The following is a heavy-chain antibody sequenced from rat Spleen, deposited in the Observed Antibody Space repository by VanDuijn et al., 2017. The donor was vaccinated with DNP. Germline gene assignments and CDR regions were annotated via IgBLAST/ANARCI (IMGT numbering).Heavy chain of an antibody. CDR3: AKALTGNPVDY. D-gene: IGHD5-1*01. V-gene: IGHV5-25*01. CDR2: ISYDGSST. Sequence: EVQLVESGGGLVQPGRSMKLSCAASGFTFSNYDMAWVRQAPTKGLEWVASISYDGSSTYYRDSVKGRFTIARDNAKGTLYLQMESLRSEDTATYYCAKALTGNPVDYWGQGVMVTVSS. CDR1: GFTFSNYD. J-gene: IGHJ2*01.